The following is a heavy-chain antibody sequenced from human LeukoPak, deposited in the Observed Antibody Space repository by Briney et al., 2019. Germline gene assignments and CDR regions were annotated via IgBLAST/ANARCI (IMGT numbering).Heavy chain of an antibody. J-gene: IGHJ4*02. D-gene: IGHD3-3*01. CDR3: ARSSTISGHFDY. Sequence: SETLSLTCTVSGASISSSRYYWGWIRQPPGKGLEWIGSISYSGTTYHNPSLKSRITISVDTSRNQFSLKLSSVTAPDTAVYYCARSSTISGHFDYWGQGTLVAASS. CDR2: ISYSGTT. CDR1: GASISSSRYY. V-gene: IGHV4-39*01.